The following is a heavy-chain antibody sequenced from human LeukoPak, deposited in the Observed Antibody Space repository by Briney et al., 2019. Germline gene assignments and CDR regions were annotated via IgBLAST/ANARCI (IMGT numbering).Heavy chain of an antibody. CDR1: GGAFSGYY. CDR2: INHSGST. D-gene: IGHD3-22*01. CDR3: ARGPMRGWFDP. V-gene: IGHV4-34*01. Sequence: TSETLSLTCAVYGGAFSGYYWSWIRQPPGRGLEWVGEINHSGSTNYNPSLKSRVTISVGTSKNQFSPELSSVTAADTAVYYCARGPMRGWFDPWGQGTLVTVSS. J-gene: IGHJ5*02.